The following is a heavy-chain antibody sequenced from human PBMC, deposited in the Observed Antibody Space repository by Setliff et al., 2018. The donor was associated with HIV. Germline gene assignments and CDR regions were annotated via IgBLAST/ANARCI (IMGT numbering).Heavy chain of an antibody. D-gene: IGHD3-22*01. J-gene: IGHJ3*01. CDR3: ATGRHYYDSSDYPANPFDV. CDR1: GGTFINSA. V-gene: IGHV1-69*13. CDR2: IIPIFGTG. Sequence: SVKVSCKASGGTFINSAFNRVRQAPGQGLEWMGSIIPIFGTGNYAQNFQGRVAITADGSTSTAYMELTSLRSEDTAVYYCATGRHYYDSSDYPANPFDVWGQGTLVTVSS.